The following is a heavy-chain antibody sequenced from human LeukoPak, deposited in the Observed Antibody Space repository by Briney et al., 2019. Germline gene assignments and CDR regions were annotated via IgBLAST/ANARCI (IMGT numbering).Heavy chain of an antibody. V-gene: IGHV1-69*05. CDR2: IIPIFGTA. J-gene: IGHJ4*02. CDR1: GGTFSSYA. CDR3: ARVVYNWNYVGHFDY. D-gene: IGHD1-7*01. Sequence: SVKVSCKASGGTFSSYAISWVRQAPGQGLEWMGGIIPIFGTANYAQKFQGRVTITTDESTSTAYMELSSLRSEDTAAYYCARVVYNWNYVGHFDYWGQGTLVTVSS.